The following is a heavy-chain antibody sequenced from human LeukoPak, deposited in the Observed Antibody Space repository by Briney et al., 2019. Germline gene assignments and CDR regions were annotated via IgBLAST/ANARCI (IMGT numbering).Heavy chain of an antibody. CDR3: AKETSYYDFWSGYYRSRINLTHNWFDP. D-gene: IGHD3-3*01. CDR2: INPNSGDT. CDR1: GYTFTSYG. V-gene: IGHV1-2*02. J-gene: IGHJ5*02. Sequence: GASVKVSCKASGYTFTSYGISWVRQVPGQGLEWMGWINPNSGDTKYAQNFQGRVTMTRDTSISTAYMELIRLRSDDTAMYYCAKETSYYDFWSGYYRSRINLTHNWFDPWGQGTLVIVSS.